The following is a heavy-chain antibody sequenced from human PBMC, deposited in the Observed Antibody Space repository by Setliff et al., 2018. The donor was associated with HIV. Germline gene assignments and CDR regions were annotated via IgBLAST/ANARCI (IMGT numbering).Heavy chain of an antibody. Sequence: PSETLSLTCTVSGGSISSGSYYWSWIRQPAGKGLEWIGRIYTSGSTKYNPSLKSRVTISVDTSKKQFSLKLSSVTAADTAIYYCARDAVLSSSWNVLPSYGMDVWGQGTTVTVSS. D-gene: IGHD6-13*01. J-gene: IGHJ6*02. V-gene: IGHV4-61*02. CDR2: IYTSGST. CDR1: GGSISSGSYY. CDR3: ARDAVLSSSWNVLPSYGMDV.